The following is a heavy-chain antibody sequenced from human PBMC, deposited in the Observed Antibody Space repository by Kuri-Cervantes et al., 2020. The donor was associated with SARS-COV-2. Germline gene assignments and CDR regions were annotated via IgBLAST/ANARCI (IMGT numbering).Heavy chain of an antibody. D-gene: IGHD5-18*01. CDR2: IYYSGST. V-gene: IGHV4-39*01. J-gene: IGHJ3*02. CDR3: ARSGYSYGPETQGAFDI. Sequence: ESLKISCTVSGGSISSSSYYWGWIRQPPGKGLEWIGSIYYSGSTYHNPSLKSRVTISVDTSKNQFSLKLSSVTAADTAVYYCARSGYSYGPETQGAFDIWGQGTMVTVSS. CDR1: GGSISSSSYY.